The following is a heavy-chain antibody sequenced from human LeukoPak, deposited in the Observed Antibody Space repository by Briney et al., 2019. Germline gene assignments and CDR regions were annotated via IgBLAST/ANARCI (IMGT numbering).Heavy chain of an antibody. D-gene: IGHD4-17*01. J-gene: IGHJ6*02. CDR3: ARDQRRTTVTFLYSYYYGLDV. Sequence: PGGSLRLSCAASGFTFGDFYMSWIRQAPGKGLEWVSYISGSGTYTNYADSVKGRFTISRDNARNSMYLELDSLRAEDTAVYYCARDQRRTTVTFLYSYYYGLDVWGQGTAVTVSS. V-gene: IGHV3-11*05. CDR2: ISGSGTYT. CDR1: GFTFGDFY.